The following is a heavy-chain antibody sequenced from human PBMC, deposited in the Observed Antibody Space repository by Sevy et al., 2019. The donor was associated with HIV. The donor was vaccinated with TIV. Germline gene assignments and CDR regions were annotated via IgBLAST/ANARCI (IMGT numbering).Heavy chain of an antibody. V-gene: IGHV3-11*01. CDR3: ARDRDCSSTSCDIGFDY. J-gene: IGHJ4*02. CDR1: GFTFSDYY. D-gene: IGHD2-2*02. CDR2: ISSSGSTI. Sequence: GGSLRLSCAASGFTFSDYYVSWIRQAPGKGLEWVSYISSSGSTIYYADSVKGRFTISRDNAKNSLYLQMNSLRAEDTAVYYCARDRDCSSTSCDIGFDYWGQGTLVTVSS.